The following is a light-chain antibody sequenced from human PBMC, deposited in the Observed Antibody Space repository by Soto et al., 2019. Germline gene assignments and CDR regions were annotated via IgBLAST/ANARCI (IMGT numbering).Light chain of an antibody. CDR2: EVS. CDR1: SSDVGGYTY. J-gene: IGLJ1*01. CDR3: SSYTSRNTLYV. Sequence: QSVLTQPASVSGSPGQSITISCTGTSSDVGGYTYVSWYQQHPGKAPKLMIFEVSNRPSGVSNRFSGSKSGNTASLTISGLQAEDEADYYCSSYTSRNTLYVFGTGTQLTVL. V-gene: IGLV2-14*01.